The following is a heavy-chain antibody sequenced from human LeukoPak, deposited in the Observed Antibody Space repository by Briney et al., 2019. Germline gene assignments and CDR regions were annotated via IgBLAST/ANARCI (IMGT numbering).Heavy chain of an antibody. CDR1: GFTVSSNY. Sequence: GGSLRLSCAVSGFTVSSNYMSWVRQAPGKGLEWVSIFYSGGSTHYADSVKGRFTISRDNSKNTLYLQMNSLRAEDTAVYYCARVFTGYEYYFDYRGQGTLVTVSS. J-gene: IGHJ4*02. D-gene: IGHD3-9*01. CDR3: ARVFTGYEYYFDY. V-gene: IGHV3-53*01. CDR2: FYSGGST.